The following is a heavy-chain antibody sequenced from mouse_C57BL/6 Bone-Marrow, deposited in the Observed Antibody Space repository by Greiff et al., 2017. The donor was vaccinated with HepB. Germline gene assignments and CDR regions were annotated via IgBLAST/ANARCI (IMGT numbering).Heavy chain of an antibody. CDR1: GFTFSSYA. D-gene: IGHD3-3*01. J-gene: IGHJ1*03. CDR2: ISDGGSYT. CDR3: ARTSANDWYFDV. V-gene: IGHV5-4*01. Sequence: EVQLMESGGGLVKPGGSLKLSCAASGFTFSSYAMSWVRQTPEKRLEWVATISDGGSYTYYPDNVKGRFTISRDNAKNNLYLQMSHLKSEDTAMYYCARTSANDWYFDVWGTGTTVTVSS.